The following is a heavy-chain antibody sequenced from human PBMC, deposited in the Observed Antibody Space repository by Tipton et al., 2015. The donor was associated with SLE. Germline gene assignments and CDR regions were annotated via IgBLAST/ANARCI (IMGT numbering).Heavy chain of an antibody. D-gene: IGHD6-13*01. CDR1: GGSISSGGYY. Sequence: TLSLTCTVSGGSISSGGYYWSWIRQPPGKGLEWIGYIYYSGSTNYNPSLKSRVTISVDTSKNQFSLKLSSVTAADTAVYYCARERGRIAAAVNYWYFDLWGRGTLVTVSS. CDR3: ARERGRIAAAVNYWYFDL. V-gene: IGHV4-61*08. CDR2: IYYSGST. J-gene: IGHJ2*01.